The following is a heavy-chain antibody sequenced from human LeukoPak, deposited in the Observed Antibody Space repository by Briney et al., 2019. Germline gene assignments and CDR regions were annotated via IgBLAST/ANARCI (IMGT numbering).Heavy chain of an antibody. J-gene: IGHJ4*02. CDR2: INPTGGST. CDR1: GYTFPSYF. V-gene: IGHV1-46*01. Sequence: ASVKVSCKASGYTFPSYFMHWVRQAPGQGLEWMGIINPTGGSTTYAQKCQGRVTMTRDTSTSTVYMKLSSLRSDDTAVYYCARTAARRFDYWGQGTLVTVSS. D-gene: IGHD6-6*01. CDR3: ARTAARRFDY.